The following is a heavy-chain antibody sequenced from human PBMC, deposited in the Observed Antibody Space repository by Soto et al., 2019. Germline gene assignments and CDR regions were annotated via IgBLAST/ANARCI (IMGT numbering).Heavy chain of an antibody. CDR2: IYPGDSDT. Sequence: GESLKISCKGSGYSFTSYWIGWVRQMPGKGLEWMGIIYPGDSDTRYSPSFQAQVTISADKSISTAYLQWSSLKASDTAMYYCALAQGDCSGGSCYSPWFDPWGQGTLVTVSS. V-gene: IGHV5-51*01. CDR1: GYSFTSYW. J-gene: IGHJ5*02. CDR3: ALAQGDCSGGSCYSPWFDP. D-gene: IGHD2-15*01.